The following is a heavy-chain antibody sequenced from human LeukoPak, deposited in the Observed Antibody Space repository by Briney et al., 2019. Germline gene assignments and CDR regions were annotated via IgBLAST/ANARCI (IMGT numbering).Heavy chain of an antibody. V-gene: IGHV1-8*03. CDR1: GYTFTGYY. CDR3: ARGHLSGNSMHFDF. D-gene: IGHD4-23*01. CDR2: MNPNNGHT. Sequence: ASVKVSCKASGYTFTGYYMHWVRQASGQGLEWMGWMNPNNGHTGFTQKFQGRVTITRNTSISTAYMELSSLRSEDTAVYYCARGHLSGNSMHFDFWGQGTLVTVSS. J-gene: IGHJ4*02.